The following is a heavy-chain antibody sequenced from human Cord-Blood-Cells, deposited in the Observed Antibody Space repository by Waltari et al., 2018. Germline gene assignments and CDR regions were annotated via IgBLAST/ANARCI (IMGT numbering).Heavy chain of an antibody. J-gene: IGHJ3*02. CDR3: ARGELLWFGELFGAFDI. V-gene: IGHV1-8*03. D-gene: IGHD3-10*01. CDR2: MNPNSGNT. CDR1: GYTFTSYD. Sequence: QVQLVQSGAEVKKHGASVKVSCKASGYTFTSYDNNWVRQATGQGLEWMGWMNPNSGNTGYAQKFQGRVTITRNTSISTAYMELSSLRSEDTAMYYCARGELLWFGELFGAFDIWGQGTMVTVSS.